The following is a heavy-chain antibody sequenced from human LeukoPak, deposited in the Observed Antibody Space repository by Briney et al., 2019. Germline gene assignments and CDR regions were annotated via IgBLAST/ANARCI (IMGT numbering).Heavy chain of an antibody. D-gene: IGHD3-3*01. V-gene: IGHV3-9*01. J-gene: IGHJ3*02. CDR1: GFTFDDYA. CDR3: AKDFSYDFWSGKKVWDAFDI. Sequence: PGRSLRLSCAASGFTFDDYAMHWVRQAPGKGLEWVSGISWNSGSIGYADSVKGRFTISRDNAKNSLYLQMNSLRAEDTALYYCAKDFSYDFWSGKKVWDAFDIWGQGTMVTVSS. CDR2: ISWNSGSI.